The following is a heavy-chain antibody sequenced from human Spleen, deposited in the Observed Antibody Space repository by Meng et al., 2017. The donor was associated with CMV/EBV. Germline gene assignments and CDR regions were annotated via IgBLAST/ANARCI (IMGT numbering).Heavy chain of an antibody. Sequence: GESLKISCAASGFTFSNCAVNWVRQAPGKGLEWVSSISGSGGSTYSADSVKGRLTISRDNSESTLYLQMNSLTAEDTAIYYCVKGWQNLGDYWGQGTPVTVSS. D-gene: IGHD7-27*01. CDR1: GFTFSNCA. V-gene: IGHV3-23*01. J-gene: IGHJ4*02. CDR2: ISGSGGST. CDR3: VKGWQNLGDY.